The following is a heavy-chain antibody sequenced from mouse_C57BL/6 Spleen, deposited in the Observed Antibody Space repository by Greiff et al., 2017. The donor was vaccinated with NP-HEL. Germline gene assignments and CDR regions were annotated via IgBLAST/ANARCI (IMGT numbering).Heavy chain of an antibody. J-gene: IGHJ1*03. CDR1: GYAFSSSW. CDR3: ANYYGSSGYFDV. Sequence: VQLQESGPELVKPGASVKISCKASGYAFSSSWMNWVKQRPGKGLEWIGRIYPGDGDTNYNGKFKGKATLTADKSSSTAYMQLSSLTSEDSAVYFCANYYGSSGYFDVWGTGTTVTVSS. CDR2: IYPGDGDT. V-gene: IGHV1-82*01. D-gene: IGHD1-1*01.